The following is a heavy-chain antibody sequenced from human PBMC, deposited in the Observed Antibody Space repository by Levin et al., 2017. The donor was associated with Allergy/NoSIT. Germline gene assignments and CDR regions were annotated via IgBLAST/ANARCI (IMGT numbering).Heavy chain of an antibody. V-gene: IGHV3-30-3*01. D-gene: IGHD6-19*01. CDR2: ISDNGINY. CDR1: GFTFPSHA. Sequence: LSLTCAASGFTFPSHAMHWVRQAPGKGLEWVAVISDNGINYNYADAVKGRFTISRDNSKNTLYLQMNSLRSEDTAVYYCARVTPGSGWPNYLDYWGQGTLVSVSS. J-gene: IGHJ4*02. CDR3: ARVTPGSGWPNYLDY.